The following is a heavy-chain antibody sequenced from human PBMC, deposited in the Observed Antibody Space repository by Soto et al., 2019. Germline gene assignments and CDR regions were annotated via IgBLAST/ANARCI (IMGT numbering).Heavy chain of an antibody. V-gene: IGHV3-48*03. J-gene: IGHJ3*02. CDR3: ARGLEYYFKPGVFDI. CDR2: VGSSGNTK. CDR1: GFTLSNSE. D-gene: IGHD1-26*01. Sequence: EVQLVESGGGLEQPGGSLRLSCAASGFTLSNSEMNWVRQAPGKGLEWVSYVGSSGNTKSYADSVKGRFTISRDNAKNSLYLQMNSLRAEDTAVYYCARGLEYYFKPGVFDIWGQWTMVTVYS.